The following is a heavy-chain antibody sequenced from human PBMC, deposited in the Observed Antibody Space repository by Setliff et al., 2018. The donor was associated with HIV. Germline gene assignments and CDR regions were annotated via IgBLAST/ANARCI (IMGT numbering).Heavy chain of an antibody. Sequence: SETLSLTCTVSGDSITNSMHYWSWIRQPPGKGLEFIGSIHYNDGKTYYNAALKSRVTISADTSKNQFSLKLNSVTAADTAVYYCAKEGGLYFGMLIHDAIDLRGQGTMVTVSS. J-gene: IGHJ3*01. V-gene: IGHV4-39*02. CDR1: GDSITNSMHY. D-gene: IGHD3-3*01. CDR2: IHYNDGKT. CDR3: AKEGGLYFGMLIHDAIDL.